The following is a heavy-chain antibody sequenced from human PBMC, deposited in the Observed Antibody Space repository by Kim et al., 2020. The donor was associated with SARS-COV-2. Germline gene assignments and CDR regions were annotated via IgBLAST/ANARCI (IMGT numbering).Heavy chain of an antibody. CDR2: T. D-gene: IGHD4-4*01. Sequence: TYYADSVKGRFTISRDNSKNTLYLQMNSLRAEDTAVYYCAKTTKGDAFDIWGQGTMVTVSS. J-gene: IGHJ3*02. CDR3: AKTTKGDAFDI. V-gene: IGHV3-23*01.